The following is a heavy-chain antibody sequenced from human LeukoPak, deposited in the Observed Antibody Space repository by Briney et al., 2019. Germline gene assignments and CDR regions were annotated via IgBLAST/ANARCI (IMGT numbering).Heavy chain of an antibody. CDR3: AKNGGSYYRPFDY. D-gene: IGHD1-26*01. CDR1: GFTFSSYA. J-gene: IGHJ4*02. CDR2: ISGSGGST. Sequence: AGGSLRLSCAASGFTFSSYAMSWVRQAPGKGLEWVSAISGSGGSTYYADSVNGRFTISRDNSKNKLYLQMNSLRAEDTAVYYCAKNGGSYYRPFDYWGQGTLVTVSS. V-gene: IGHV3-23*01.